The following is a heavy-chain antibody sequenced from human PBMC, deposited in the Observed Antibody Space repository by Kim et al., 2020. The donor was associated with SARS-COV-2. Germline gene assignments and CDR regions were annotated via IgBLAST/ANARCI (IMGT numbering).Heavy chain of an antibody. D-gene: IGHD3-9*01. Sequence: RKSRVTIAVDTAKNQFSLKLSSGTAADTAVYYCARGGYYDSLTGYYPFDYWGQGTLVTVSS. CDR3: ARGGYYDSLTGYYPFDY. J-gene: IGHJ4*02. V-gene: IGHV4-59*09.